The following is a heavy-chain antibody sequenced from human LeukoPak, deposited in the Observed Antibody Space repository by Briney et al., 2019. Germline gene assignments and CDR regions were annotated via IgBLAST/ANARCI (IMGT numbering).Heavy chain of an antibody. Sequence: ASVKVSCKASGYTFTSYDINWVRQATGQGLEWMGWMNPNSGGTNYAQKFQGRVTMTRDTSISTAYMELSRLRSDDTAVYYCARGSGYSYGFDYWGQGTLVTVSS. D-gene: IGHD5-18*01. CDR1: GYTFTSYD. CDR3: ARGSGYSYGFDY. J-gene: IGHJ4*01. CDR2: MNPNSGGT. V-gene: IGHV1-2*02.